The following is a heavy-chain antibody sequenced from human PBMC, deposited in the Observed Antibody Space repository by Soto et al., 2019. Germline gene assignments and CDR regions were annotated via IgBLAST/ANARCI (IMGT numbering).Heavy chain of an antibody. D-gene: IGHD2-2*02. CDR3: AAWPCSTTSCYTAPHF. J-gene: IGHJ4*02. CDR1: GYSFTNYG. Sequence: ASVKVSCKASGYSFTNYGISWVRQAPGQGLECMGWISADNGDAKYALNLQGRVTMTIDTSTSTAYMELRSLRSDDTAVYYCAAWPCSTTSCYTAPHFCGQGPLVTVSS. V-gene: IGHV1-18*04. CDR2: ISADNGDA.